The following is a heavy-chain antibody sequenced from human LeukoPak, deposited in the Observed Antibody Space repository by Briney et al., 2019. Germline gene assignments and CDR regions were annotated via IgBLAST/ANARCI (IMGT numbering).Heavy chain of an antibody. D-gene: IGHD4-23*01. CDR1: GVSISSGDYY. CDR3: ARVESVNYFDY. J-gene: IGHJ4*02. CDR2: IYYSGST. Sequence: SETLSLTCTVSGVSISSGDYYWSWIRQPPGKGLEWIGYIYYSGSTYYNPSLKSRVTISVDTSKNQSSLKLSSVTAADTAVYYCARVESVNYFDYWGQGTLVTVSS. V-gene: IGHV4-30-4*01.